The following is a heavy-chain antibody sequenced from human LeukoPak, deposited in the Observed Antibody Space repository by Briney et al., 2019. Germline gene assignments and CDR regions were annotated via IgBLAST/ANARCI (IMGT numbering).Heavy chain of an antibody. V-gene: IGHV3-33*01. CDR3: ARVRGGPIDY. J-gene: IGHJ4*02. Sequence: PGGSLRLSCAASGFTFSSYGMHWVRQAPGTGLEWVAVIWYDGSNKYYADSVKGRFTISRDNSKNTLYLQMNSLRAEDTAVYYCARVRGGPIDYWGQGTLVTVSS. CDR1: GFTFSSYG. CDR2: IWYDGSNK.